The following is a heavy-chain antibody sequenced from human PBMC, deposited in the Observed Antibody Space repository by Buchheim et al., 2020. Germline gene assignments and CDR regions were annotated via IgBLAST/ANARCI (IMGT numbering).Heavy chain of an antibody. CDR2: ISYDGSNK. CDR1: GFTFSSYA. V-gene: IGHV3-30-3*01. CDR3: ARDYYDSSGYYPHFDY. J-gene: IGHJ4*02. D-gene: IGHD3-22*01. Sequence: QVQLVESGGGVVQPGRSPRLSCAASGFTFSSYAMHWVRQAPGKGLEWVAVISYDGSNKYYADSVKGRFTISRDNSKNTLYLQMNSLRAEDTAVYYCARDYYDSSGYYPHFDYWGQGTL.